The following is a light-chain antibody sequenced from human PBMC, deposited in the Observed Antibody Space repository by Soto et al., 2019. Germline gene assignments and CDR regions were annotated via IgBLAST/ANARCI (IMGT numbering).Light chain of an antibody. CDR1: QSVSSSY. Sequence: PGDRVTLSCRASQSVSSSYLPWYQQKPGQAPRLLIYGSSTRATNIPARFSGSGSGTDFTLTISSLQPEDFAVYYCQQDYNIPPWTFGQGTKVEIK. CDR3: QQDYNIPPWT. CDR2: GSS. V-gene: IGKV3D-7*01. J-gene: IGKJ1*01.